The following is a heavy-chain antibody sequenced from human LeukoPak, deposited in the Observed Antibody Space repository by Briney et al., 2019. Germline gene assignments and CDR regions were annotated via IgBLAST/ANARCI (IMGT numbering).Heavy chain of an antibody. D-gene: IGHD4-17*01. CDR1: GGSFSGYY. V-gene: IGHV4-34*01. J-gene: IGHJ6*02. Sequence: SETLSLTCAFYGGSFSGYYWSWIRQPPGKGLEWIGEINHSGSTNYNPSLKSRVTISVDTSKNQFSLKLSSVTAADTAVYYCARLRSPPFYYYYGMDVWGQGTTVTVSS. CDR2: INHSGST. CDR3: ARLRSPPFYYYYGMDV.